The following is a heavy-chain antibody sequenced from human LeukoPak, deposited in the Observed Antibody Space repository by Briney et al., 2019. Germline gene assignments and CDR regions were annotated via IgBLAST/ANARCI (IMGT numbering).Heavy chain of an antibody. J-gene: IGHJ4*02. Sequence: GGSLRLSCATSGFSLSRNGMHWVRQAPGQGLEWVAFILSDGSYEYYADSVKGRFTISRDTSRNTLFLQMNSLRTEDTAVYYCAKDPLGSSSTSPWGYWGQGTLVTVSS. CDR1: GFSLSRNG. CDR3: AKDPLGSSSTSPWGY. CDR2: ILSDGSYE. D-gene: IGHD2-2*01. V-gene: IGHV3-30*02.